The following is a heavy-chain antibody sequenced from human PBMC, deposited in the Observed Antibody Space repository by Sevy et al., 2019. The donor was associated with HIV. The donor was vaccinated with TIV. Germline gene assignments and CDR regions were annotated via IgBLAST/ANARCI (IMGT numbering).Heavy chain of an antibody. CDR1: GGSISSYY. CDR2: IYTSGST. Sequence: SETLSLTYTVSGGSISSYYWSWIRQPAGKGLEWIGRIYTSGSTKYNPSLKSRVTMSVDTSKNQFSLKLSSVTAADTAVYYCARDKGANYYDSSGYHNWFDPWGQGTLVTVSS. J-gene: IGHJ5*02. CDR3: ARDKGANYYDSSGYHNWFDP. D-gene: IGHD3-22*01. V-gene: IGHV4-4*07.